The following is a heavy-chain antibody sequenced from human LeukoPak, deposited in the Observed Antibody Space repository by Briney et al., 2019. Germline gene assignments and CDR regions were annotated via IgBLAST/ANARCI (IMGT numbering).Heavy chain of an antibody. CDR1: GYTVTSYH. Sequence: GASVKVSCKASGYTVTSYHMHWVRQAPGQGLEWMGVINTGGGTTSYAQKFQGRVTMTGDMSTSTVYMELSNLRSEDTAVYKCARGGTPGDYPLDYWGQGTLVTVSS. D-gene: IGHD4-17*01. J-gene: IGHJ4*02. V-gene: IGHV1-46*01. CDR3: ARGGTPGDYPLDY. CDR2: INTGGGTT.